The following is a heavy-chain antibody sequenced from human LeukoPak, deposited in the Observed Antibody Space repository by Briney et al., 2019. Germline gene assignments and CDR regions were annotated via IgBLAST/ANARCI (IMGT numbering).Heavy chain of an antibody. CDR2: IIPIFGTA. D-gene: IGHD2-2*01. CDR1: GGTFSSYA. Sequence: SVKVSCKASGGTFSSYAISRVRQAPGQGLEWMGGIIPIFGTANYAQKFQGRVTITTDESTSTAYMELSSLRSEDTAVYYCATDLGYCSSTSCPKWGQGTLVTVSS. V-gene: IGHV1-69*05. J-gene: IGHJ4*02. CDR3: ATDLGYCSSTSCPK.